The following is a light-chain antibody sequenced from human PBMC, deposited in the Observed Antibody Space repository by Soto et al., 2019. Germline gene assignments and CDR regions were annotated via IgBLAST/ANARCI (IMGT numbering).Light chain of an antibody. CDR2: SNN. CDR3: AAWDGSLNGWV. CDR1: SSTIRSNT. J-gene: IGLJ3*02. Sequence: QSVLTQPPSASGTPGQRVTISCSGSSSTIRSNTVNWFQQLPGTAPKLLIYSNNQRPSGVPDRFSGSKSCTSASLAISGLQSEDEADYYCAAWDGSLNGWVFGGGTKVTVL. V-gene: IGLV1-44*01.